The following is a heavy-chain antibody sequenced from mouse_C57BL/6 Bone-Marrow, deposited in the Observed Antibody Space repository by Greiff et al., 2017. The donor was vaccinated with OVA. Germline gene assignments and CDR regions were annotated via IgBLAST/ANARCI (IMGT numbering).Heavy chain of an antibody. CDR3: ARDGYDEFAY. J-gene: IGHJ3*01. V-gene: IGHV5-4*01. CDR2: ISDGGSYT. CDR1: GFTFSSYA. D-gene: IGHD2-2*01. Sequence: EVMLVESGGGLVKPGGSLKLSCAASGFTFSSYAMSWVRQTPEKRLEWVATISDGGSYTYYPDNVKGRFTISRDNAKNNLYLQMSHLKSEDTAMYYCARDGYDEFAYWGQGTLVTVSA.